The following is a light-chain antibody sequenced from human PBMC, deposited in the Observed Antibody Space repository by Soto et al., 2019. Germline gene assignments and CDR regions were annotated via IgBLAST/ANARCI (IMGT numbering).Light chain of an antibody. CDR3: QNYKRAPIT. V-gene: IGKV1-27*01. Sequence: DIQITQSRSSLSASVGDRVTITCRASQGIGIYLAWYQQAPGKVPKHLIYGASKLQSGVPSRFSGGGSGTNFTLTISSLQPEDVATYYCQNYKRAPITLGQGTRLEIK. CDR1: QGIGIY. J-gene: IGKJ5*01. CDR2: GAS.